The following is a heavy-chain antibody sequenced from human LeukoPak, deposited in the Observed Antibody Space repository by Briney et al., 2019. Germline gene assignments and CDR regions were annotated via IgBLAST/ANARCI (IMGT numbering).Heavy chain of an antibody. CDR2: MNPNSGNT. V-gene: IGHV1-8*01. D-gene: IGHD3-10*01. J-gene: IGHJ4*02. CDR3: ARGRFTMVRGVISH. CDR1: GGPIRNYA. Sequence: ASVKVSCKTSGGPIRNYAINWVRQATGQGLEWMGWMNPNSGNTGYAQKFQGRVTMTRNTSISTAYMELSSLRSEDTAVYYCARGRFTMVRGVISHWGQGTLVTVSS.